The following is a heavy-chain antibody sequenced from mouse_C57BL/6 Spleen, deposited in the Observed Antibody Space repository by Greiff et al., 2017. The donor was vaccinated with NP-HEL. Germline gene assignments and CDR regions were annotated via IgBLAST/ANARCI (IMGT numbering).Heavy chain of an antibody. CDR2: ISYDGSN. Sequence: EVQLVESGPGLVKPSQSLSLTCSVTGYSITSGYYWNWIRQFPGNKLEWMGYISYDGSNNYNPSLKNRISITRDTSKNQFFLKLNSVTTEDTATYYCARAYDYPFDYWGQGTTLTVSS. CDR1: GYSITSGYY. V-gene: IGHV3-6*01. D-gene: IGHD2-4*01. CDR3: ARAYDYPFDY. J-gene: IGHJ2*01.